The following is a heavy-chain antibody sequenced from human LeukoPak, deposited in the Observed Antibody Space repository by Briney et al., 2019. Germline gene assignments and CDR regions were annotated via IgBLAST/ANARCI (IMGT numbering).Heavy chain of an antibody. CDR2: ISGSGGST. D-gene: IGHD3-22*01. V-gene: IGHV3-23*01. Sequence: GGSLRLSCAASAFTFSNFWMSWVRQAPGKGLEWVSAISGSGGSTYYADSVRGRFTISRDNSKNTLYLKMNRRRAEATAGYSCAKDSQGMRVMVSSDWGQGTLVTVSS. CDR3: AKDSQGMRVMVSSD. CDR1: AFTFSNFW. J-gene: IGHJ4*02.